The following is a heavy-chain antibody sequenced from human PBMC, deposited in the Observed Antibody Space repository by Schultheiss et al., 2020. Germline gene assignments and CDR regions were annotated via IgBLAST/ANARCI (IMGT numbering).Heavy chain of an antibody. CDR3: ARDPIAAAGTIPGYFQH. CDR1: GFAFSSYV. V-gene: IGHV3-48*04. Sequence: GGSLRLSCAASGFAFSSYVLHWVRRAPGKGLEWVSYISSSGTTIYYADSVKGRFTISRDNAKNSLYLQMNSLRAEDTAVYYCARDPIAAAGTIPGYFQHWGQGTLVTVSS. D-gene: IGHD6-13*01. CDR2: ISSSGTTI. J-gene: IGHJ1*01.